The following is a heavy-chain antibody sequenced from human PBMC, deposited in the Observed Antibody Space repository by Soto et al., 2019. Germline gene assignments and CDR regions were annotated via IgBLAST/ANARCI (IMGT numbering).Heavy chain of an antibody. CDR3: AREHDSSGYYCDY. CDR1: GVSVSNGMYY. Sequence: KTSETLSLTCTVSGVSVSNGMYYWSWIRQPPGKGLEWIGNVYFTGTTIYNPSLKSRVTMSVDTYKDQFFLKLTSVTAADTAVYYCAREHDSSGYYCDYWGQGTQVTVSS. V-gene: IGHV4-61*01. J-gene: IGHJ4*02. CDR2: VYFTGTT. D-gene: IGHD3-22*01.